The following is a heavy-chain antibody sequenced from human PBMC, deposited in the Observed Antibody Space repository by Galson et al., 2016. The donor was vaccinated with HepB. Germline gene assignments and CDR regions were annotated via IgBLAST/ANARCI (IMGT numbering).Heavy chain of an antibody. CDR3: ARDGSSWLRD. D-gene: IGHD5-12*01. V-gene: IGHV3-7*01. J-gene: IGHJ4*02. CDR1: GFNFSANW. CDR2: MKHDGSAT. Sequence: SLRLSCAASGFNFSANWMTWVRLAPGTGLEWVANMKHDGSATYYADSVKCRFSISRDNARNSLYLQMNNLKGEDTAVDYCARDGSSWLRDWGQGTLVVVSS.